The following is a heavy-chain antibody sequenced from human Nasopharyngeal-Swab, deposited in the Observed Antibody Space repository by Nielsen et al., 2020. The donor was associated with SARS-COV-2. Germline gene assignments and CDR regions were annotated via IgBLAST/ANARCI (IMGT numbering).Heavy chain of an antibody. CDR3: ARRGDDGGMDV. D-gene: IGHD2-21*02. CDR1: GGSFSGYY. CDR2: INHSGST. J-gene: IGHJ6*02. V-gene: IGHV4-34*01. Sequence: SETLSLTCAVYGGSFSGYYWNWIRQPPGKGLEWIGEINHSGSTYYNPSLKGRLTISVHTSKNHFSLKLTSMTAADTAVYYCARRGDDGGMDVWGQGTTVTVSS.